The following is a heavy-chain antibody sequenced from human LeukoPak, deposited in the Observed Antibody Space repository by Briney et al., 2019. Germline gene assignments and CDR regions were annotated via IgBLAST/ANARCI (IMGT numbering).Heavy chain of an antibody. CDR2: IYHTGSP. V-gene: IGHV4-38-2*02. Sequence: PSETLSLTCSVSGYSISSGYYWGWIRQPPGKGLEWIGSIYHTGSPYFNPSLKSRVTMSVDTSTNQFFLKLTSVTAADTAVYYCARKHADIWGQGTLVTVSS. J-gene: IGHJ3*02. CDR1: GYSISSGYY. CDR3: ARKHADI.